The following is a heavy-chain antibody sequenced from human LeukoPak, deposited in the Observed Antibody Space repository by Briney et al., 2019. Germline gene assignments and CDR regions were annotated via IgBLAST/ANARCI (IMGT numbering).Heavy chain of an antibody. V-gene: IGHV3-21*06. J-gene: IGHJ4*02. D-gene: IGHD3-22*01. CDR1: GFTFSSYS. CDR2: SSSSSSYK. CDR3: AREGDDSSGYHPDGFDY. Sequence: GGSLRLSCAASGFTFSSYSMNWVRQAPGKGLEWLSSSSSSSSYKYYADSVKGRFTISRDNAKNSLYLQMNSLRAEDTAVYYCAREGDDSSGYHPDGFDYWGQGTLVTVSS.